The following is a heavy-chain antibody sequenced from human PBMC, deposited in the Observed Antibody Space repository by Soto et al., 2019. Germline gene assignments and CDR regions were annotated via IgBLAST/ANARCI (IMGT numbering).Heavy chain of an antibody. Sequence: EVQLVESGGGLVKPGGSLRLSCAASGFTFSSYSMNWVRQAPGKGLEWVSSISSSSSYIYYADSVKGRFTISRDNAKNSLYLQMNSLRAEDTAVYYCARDVCSSTRCSFASPDYWGQGTLVTVSS. D-gene: IGHD2-2*01. V-gene: IGHV3-21*01. CDR3: ARDVCSSTRCSFASPDY. J-gene: IGHJ4*02. CDR1: GFTFSSYS. CDR2: ISSSSSYI.